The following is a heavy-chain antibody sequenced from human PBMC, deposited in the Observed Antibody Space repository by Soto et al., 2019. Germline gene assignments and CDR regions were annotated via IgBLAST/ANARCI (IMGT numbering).Heavy chain of an antibody. Sequence: EVQLVESGGGLVQPGGSLRLSCAASGFTFSSYAMHWVRQAPGKGLEYVSAISSNGGSTYYANSVKGRFTISRDNSKNTLYRQMGSLRAEDMAVYYCARAYSSGWSFDYWVQGTLVAVSS. J-gene: IGHJ4*02. CDR1: GFTFSSYA. D-gene: IGHD6-19*01. CDR2: ISSNGGST. V-gene: IGHV3-64*01. CDR3: ARAYSSGWSFDY.